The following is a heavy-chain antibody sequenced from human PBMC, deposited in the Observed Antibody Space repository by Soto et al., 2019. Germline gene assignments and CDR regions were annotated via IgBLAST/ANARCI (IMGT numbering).Heavy chain of an antibody. Sequence: QVQLVQSGAEVKKPGASVKVSCKASGYTFTGYYMHWVRQAPGQGLERMGWINPNSGGTNYAQKFQGRVTMTRDTSISTAYMELSRLRSDDTAVYYCARDLTCSSTSCYLDYYGMDVWGQGTTVTVSS. CDR3: ARDLTCSSTSCYLDYYGMDV. CDR1: GYTFTGYY. CDR2: INPNSGGT. J-gene: IGHJ6*02. D-gene: IGHD2-2*01. V-gene: IGHV1-2*02.